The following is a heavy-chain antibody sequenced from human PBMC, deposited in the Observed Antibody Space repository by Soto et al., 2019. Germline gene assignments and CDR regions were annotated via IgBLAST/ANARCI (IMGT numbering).Heavy chain of an antibody. CDR3: ARGGGYNWNDFFFDY. CDR2: TSNKATSYTT. D-gene: IGHD1-20*01. J-gene: IGHJ4*02. V-gene: IGHV3-72*01. Sequence: HPGGSLRLSCAASRFTFSEYYMDWVRQAPGKGLEWVGRTSNKATSYTTEYAASVEGRITISRDDSKNSLYLQMHSLKTEETAVYYCARGGGYNWNDFFFDYWGLGTLVTVSS. CDR1: RFTFSEYY.